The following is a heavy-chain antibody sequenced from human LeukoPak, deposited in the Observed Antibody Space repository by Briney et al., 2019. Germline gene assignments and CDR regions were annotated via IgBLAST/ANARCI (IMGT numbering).Heavy chain of an antibody. CDR1: GDSISSGGYY. Sequence: SETLSLTCSVSGDSISSGGYYWGWIRQPPGKGLEWIGSLSYSEDTYYNPSLKSRVTISVGTSKTQFSLNLTSVTASDTAVYYCARSRYGSYYPFDFWGQGTLVTLSS. CDR2: LSYSEDT. V-gene: IGHV4-39*01. D-gene: IGHD1-26*01. J-gene: IGHJ4*02. CDR3: ARSRYGSYYPFDF.